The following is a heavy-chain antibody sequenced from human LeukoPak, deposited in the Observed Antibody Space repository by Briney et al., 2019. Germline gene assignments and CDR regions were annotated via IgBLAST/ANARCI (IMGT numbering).Heavy chain of an antibody. Sequence: GRSLRPSCSASGFTFSTYSMHWVRQAPGKGLEWVAIISYDGSKKYYADSVKGRFTISRDNSKNTLFLQMNSLRPEDTAVYYCARDLKTAMDYFDYWGQGALVTVSS. J-gene: IGHJ4*02. V-gene: IGHV3-30*04. CDR2: ISYDGSKK. D-gene: IGHD2-2*01. CDR1: GFTFSTYS. CDR3: ARDLKTAMDYFDY.